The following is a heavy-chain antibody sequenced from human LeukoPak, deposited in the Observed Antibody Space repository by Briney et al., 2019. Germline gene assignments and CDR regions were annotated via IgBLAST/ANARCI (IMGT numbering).Heavy chain of an antibody. CDR1: GVSISSSSYY. J-gene: IGHJ4*02. Sequence: SETLSLTCTVSGVSISSSSYYWGWIRQPPGKGLVWFGSIYYSGSTYDNPSLKSLVAISVDTSKKLFSLKLSPLAESDTAVYCCAKHSCSLEWLLPFDYWGQGTLVTVSS. V-gene: IGHV4-39*01. D-gene: IGHD3-3*01. CDR2: IYYSGST. CDR3: AKHSCSLEWLLPFDY.